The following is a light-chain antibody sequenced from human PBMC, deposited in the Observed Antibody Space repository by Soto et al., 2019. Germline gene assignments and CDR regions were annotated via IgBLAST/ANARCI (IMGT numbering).Light chain of an antibody. CDR2: HAS. J-gene: IGKJ4*01. V-gene: IGKV3-15*01. Sequence: EIVMTQSPATLSVSPGERATLSCRASQSVSSNLAWYQQKPGQAPRLLIYHASTRATGIPARFSGSGSGTXXXXXXXXXXXXXXAVYYCQQYNKWPLTFGGGTKVEIK. CDR3: QQYNKWPLT. CDR1: QSVSSN.